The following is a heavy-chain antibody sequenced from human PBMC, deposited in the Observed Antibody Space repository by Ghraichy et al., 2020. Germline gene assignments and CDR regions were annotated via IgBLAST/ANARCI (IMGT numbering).Heavy chain of an antibody. Sequence: SETLSLTCTVSGGSISSSSYYLAWIRQPPGKGLEWIGSIYYSGNTSYSPSFQSRFDISVDTSKNQVSLKVSSVTAADTAVYYCARSPLGDLKVVRFMASKNYYFHSYMDNWGKGTTVAVSS. V-gene: IGHV4-39*07. CDR2: IYYSGNT. J-gene: IGHJ6*03. D-gene: IGHD3-3*01. CDR3: ARSPLGDLKVVRFMASKNYYFHSYMDN. CDR1: GGSISSSSYY.